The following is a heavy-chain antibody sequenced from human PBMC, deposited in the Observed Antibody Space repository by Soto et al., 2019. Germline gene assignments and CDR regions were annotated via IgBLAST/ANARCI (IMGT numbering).Heavy chain of an antibody. Sequence: QVQLVQSGAEEKKPGASVKVSCKASGYTFTSYAMHWVRQAPGQRLEWMGWINAGNGNTKYSQKFQGXXTXNXXTSASTAYMELSSLRSEDTAVYYCARDLGYSSGWTWGQGTLVTVSS. J-gene: IGHJ5*02. CDR3: ARDLGYSSGWT. CDR2: INAGNGNT. D-gene: IGHD6-19*01. CDR1: GYTFTSYA. V-gene: IGHV1-3*05.